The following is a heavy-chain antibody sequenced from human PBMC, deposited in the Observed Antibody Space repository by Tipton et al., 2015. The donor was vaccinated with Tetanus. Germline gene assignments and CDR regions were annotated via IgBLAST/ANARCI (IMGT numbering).Heavy chain of an antibody. D-gene: IGHD3-22*01. J-gene: IGHJ6*02. CDR1: GGSISSSSYY. CDR2: IYYSGST. CDR3: AVDTYFYDSSGYYPPMNV. V-gene: IGHV4-39*01. Sequence: TLSLTCTVSGGSISSSSYYWGWIRQPPGKGLEWIGSIYYSGSTYYNPSLKSRVTISVDTSKNQFSLKLSSVTAADTAVYYCAVDTYFYDSSGYYPPMNVWGQGTTVTVSS.